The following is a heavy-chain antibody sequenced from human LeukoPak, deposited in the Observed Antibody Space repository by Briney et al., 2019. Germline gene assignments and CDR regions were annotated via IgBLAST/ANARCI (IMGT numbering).Heavy chain of an antibody. CDR2: MSPNSGKT. V-gene: IGHV1-8*03. CDR1: GYSFSTYD. CDR3: ARLGIHHCSGGSCYLHDAFHM. D-gene: IGHD2-15*01. J-gene: IGHJ3*02. Sequence: ASVKVSCEASGYSFSTYDIHWVRQSTGQGLEWMGWMSPNSGKTGYAQKFQGRVTITRDTSISTAYMELSSLRSEDTAVYYCARLGIHHCSGGSCYLHDAFHMWGQGTMVTVSS.